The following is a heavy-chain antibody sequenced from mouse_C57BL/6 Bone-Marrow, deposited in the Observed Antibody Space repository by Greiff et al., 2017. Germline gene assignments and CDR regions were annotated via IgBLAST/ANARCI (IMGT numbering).Heavy chain of an antibody. J-gene: IGHJ3*01. Sequence: VQLQQSGAELVKPGASVKLSCKASGYTFTSYWMHWVKQRPGQGLEWIGMIHPNSGSTNYNEKVKSKATLTVDKSSSTAYMQLSSLTSEDSAVYYCADGSSYAWFAYWGQGTLVTVSA. D-gene: IGHD1-1*01. CDR1: GYTFTSYW. CDR2: IHPNSGST. V-gene: IGHV1-64*01. CDR3: ADGSSYAWFAY.